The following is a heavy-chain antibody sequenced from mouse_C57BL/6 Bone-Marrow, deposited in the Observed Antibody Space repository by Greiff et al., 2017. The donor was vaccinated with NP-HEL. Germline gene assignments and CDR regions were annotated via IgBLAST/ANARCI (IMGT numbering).Heavy chain of an antibody. CDR1: GYTFTSYW. CDR3: ARKDYGEGWFAY. V-gene: IGHV1-61*01. Sequence: QVQLQQPGAELVRPGSSVKLSCKASGYTFTSYWMDWVKQRPGQGLEWIGNIYPSDSETHYNQKFKDKATLTVDKSSSTAYMQLSSLTSEDSAVYYCARKDYGEGWFAYWGQGTLVTVSA. D-gene: IGHD1-1*01. CDR2: IYPSDSET. J-gene: IGHJ3*01.